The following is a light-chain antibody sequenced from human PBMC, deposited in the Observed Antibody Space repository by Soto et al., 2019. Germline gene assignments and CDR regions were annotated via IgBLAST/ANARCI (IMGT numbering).Light chain of an antibody. CDR2: EVS. V-gene: IGLV2-14*01. CDR1: SSDVGGYNY. Sequence: QSVLTQPAYVSGSPGQSITISCTGTSSDVGGYNYVSWYQQHPGKAPKLMIYEVSNRPSGVSNRFSGSKSGNTASLTISGLQAEDEADYYCSSYTSSSTYVFGTGTQLTVL. J-gene: IGLJ1*01. CDR3: SSYTSSSTYV.